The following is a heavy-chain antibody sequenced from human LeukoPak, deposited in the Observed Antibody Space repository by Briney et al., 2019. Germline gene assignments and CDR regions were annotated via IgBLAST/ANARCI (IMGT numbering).Heavy chain of an antibody. CDR3: ASQQSFHYYYMDV. D-gene: IGHD2/OR15-2a*01. J-gene: IGHJ6*03. CDR1: GFIFRDYV. V-gene: IGHV3-66*04. Sequence: GGSLRLSCTASGFIFRDYVMSWVRQAPGKGLEWVSVIYSGGSTYYADSVKGRFTISRDNSKNTLYLQMNSLRAEDTAVYYCASQQSFHYYYMDVWGKGTTVTVPS. CDR2: IYSGGST.